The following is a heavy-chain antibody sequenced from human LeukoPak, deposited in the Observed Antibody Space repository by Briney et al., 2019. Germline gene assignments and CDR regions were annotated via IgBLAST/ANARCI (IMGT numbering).Heavy chain of an antibody. CDR1: RDTFSRYY. D-gene: IGHD3-3*01. V-gene: IGHV1-46*01. CDR2: INPSGGSP. Sequence: ASVEVSCKSSRDTFSRYYIHWVRQAPGQGLEYMGVINPSGGSPRYAQKFLGRLTMTRDMSTSTVYMKLSSLRSEDTSIYYCAAADMIFGVIIPPFWGLGTPVTISS. CDR3: AAADMIFGVIIPPF. J-gene: IGHJ4*02.